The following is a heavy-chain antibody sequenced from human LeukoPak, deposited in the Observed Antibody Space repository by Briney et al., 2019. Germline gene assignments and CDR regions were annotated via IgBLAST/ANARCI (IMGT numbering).Heavy chain of an antibody. V-gene: IGHV3-21*01. J-gene: IGHJ5*02. Sequence: GGSLRLSCAASGFTFSSYSMNWVRQAPGKGLEWVSSISSSSSYIYYADSVKGRFTISRDNAKNSLYLQMNSLRAEDTAVYYCAWGYSSSSGSVWFDPWGQGTLVTVSS. CDR2: ISSSSSYI. D-gene: IGHD6-6*01. CDR3: AWGYSSSSGSVWFDP. CDR1: GFTFSSYS.